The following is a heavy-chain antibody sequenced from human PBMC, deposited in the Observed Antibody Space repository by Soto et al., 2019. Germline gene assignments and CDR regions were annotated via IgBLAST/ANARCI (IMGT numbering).Heavy chain of an antibody. CDR1: GFTFRNYV. D-gene: IGHD5-12*01. J-gene: IGHJ4*02. CDR3: TKDRATHRNY. V-gene: IGHV3-30*18. Sequence: QVKLVESGGGVVQPGRSLSLSCAASGFTFRNYVMHWVRQAPGKGLEWVAVISSDGSNKYYADSVKGRFTISRDNSKNTLYLQMNSLRIEDTAVYYCTKDRATHRNYWGQGTLVTVSS. CDR2: ISSDGSNK.